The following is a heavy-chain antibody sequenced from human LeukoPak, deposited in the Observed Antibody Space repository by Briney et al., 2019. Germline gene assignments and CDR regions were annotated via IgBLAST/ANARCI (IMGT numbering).Heavy chain of an antibody. V-gene: IGHV5-51*01. D-gene: IGHD4-23*01. CDR1: GYSFTTYW. J-gene: IGHJ3*02. CDR3: ARGGISVITAVDI. Sequence: GESLKISCKGSGYSFTTYWISWVRQLPAKGLEWMVIILPGEDESRYSPSFQGQVTMSTEKSISAAYLQWSSLKASDTAVYYCARGGISVITAVDIWGQGTMVTVSS. CDR2: ILPGEDES.